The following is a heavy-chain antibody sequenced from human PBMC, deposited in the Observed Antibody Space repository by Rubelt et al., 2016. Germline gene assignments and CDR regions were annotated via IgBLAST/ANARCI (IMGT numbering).Heavy chain of an antibody. CDR2: ISGIGGST. CDR1: GFTYTYST. J-gene: IGHJ4*02. D-gene: IGHD6-13*01. CDR3: AKGHSNLDY. Sequence: ASGFTYTYSTMTWVRQAPGKGLEWVSAISGIGGSTYYADSVRGRFTISRDNSRNTLYLQMNSLRAEDTAVYYCAKGHSNLDYWGQGTLVTVSS. V-gene: IGHV3-23*01.